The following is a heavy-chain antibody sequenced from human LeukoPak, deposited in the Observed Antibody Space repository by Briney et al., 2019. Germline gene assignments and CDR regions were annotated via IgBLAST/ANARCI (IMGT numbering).Heavy chain of an antibody. Sequence: SETLSLTCTVSGGSISSSSSYWGWIRQPPGKGLGWIGRIYYSGTTYYNPSLKTRVTISVETSKNQFSLKLSSVTAADTAVYYCARPNNCYDSSGYYDYRYFDLWGRGTLVTVSS. D-gene: IGHD3-22*01. CDR3: ARPNNCYDSSGYYDYRYFDL. V-gene: IGHV4-39*01. CDR2: IYYSGTT. J-gene: IGHJ2*01. CDR1: GGSISSSSSY.